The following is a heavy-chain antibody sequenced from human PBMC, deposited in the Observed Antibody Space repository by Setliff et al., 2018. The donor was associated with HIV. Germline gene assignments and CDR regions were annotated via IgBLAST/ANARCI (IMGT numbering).Heavy chain of an antibody. CDR1: GYTFTSYG. CDR3: ARDEGFDSSGYYLGTFDY. V-gene: IGHV1-18*01. Sequence: ASVKVSCKASGYTFTSYGVSWVRQAPGQGLEWMGLISGYNGWTKYPQKFQGRVTMTTDTSTSTVYMELTSLTSDDTAVYYCARDEGFDSSGYYLGTFDYWGQGTLVTVSS. J-gene: IGHJ4*02. D-gene: IGHD3-22*01. CDR2: ISGYNGWT.